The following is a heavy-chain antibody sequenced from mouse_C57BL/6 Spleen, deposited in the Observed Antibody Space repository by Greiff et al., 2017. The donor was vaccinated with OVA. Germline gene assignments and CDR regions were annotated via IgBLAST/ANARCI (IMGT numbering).Heavy chain of an antibody. CDR2: ISYDGSN. V-gene: IGHV3-6*01. J-gene: IGHJ4*01. D-gene: IGHD2-4*01. Sequence: EVQLQQSGPGLVKPSQSLSLTCSVTGYSITSGYYWNWIRQFPGNKLEWMGYISYDGSNNYNPSLKNRISITRDTSKNQFFLKLNSVTTEDTATYYCARDPRENYDYAMDYWGQGTSVTVSS. CDR3: ARDPRENYDYAMDY. CDR1: GYSITSGYY.